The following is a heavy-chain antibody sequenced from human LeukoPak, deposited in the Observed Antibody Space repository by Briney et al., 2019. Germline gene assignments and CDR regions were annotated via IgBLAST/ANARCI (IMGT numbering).Heavy chain of an antibody. Sequence: PSETLSLTCTVSGGSISSGDYYWSWIRQPPGKGLEWIGYIYYSGSTYYNPSLKSRVTISVDTSKTQFSLKLSSVTAADTAVYYCARYGQTAMVDYWGQGTLVTVSS. J-gene: IGHJ4*02. CDR2: IYYSGST. CDR3: ARYGQTAMVDY. CDR1: GGSISSGDYY. D-gene: IGHD5-18*01. V-gene: IGHV4-30-4*08.